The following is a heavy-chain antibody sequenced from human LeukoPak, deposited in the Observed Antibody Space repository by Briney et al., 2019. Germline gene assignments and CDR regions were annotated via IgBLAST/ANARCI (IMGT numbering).Heavy chain of an antibody. D-gene: IGHD6-19*01. V-gene: IGHV1-2*02. CDR1: GYTFTGYY. CDR2: INPNSGGT. Sequence: PRASVKVSCKASGYTFTGYYMHWVRQAPGQGPEWMGWINPNSGGTNYAQKFQGRVTMTRDTSLSTVYMELSRLRSDDTAVYYCATQATSGWHFSWGQGTLVTVSS. CDR3: ATQATSGWHFS. J-gene: IGHJ5*02.